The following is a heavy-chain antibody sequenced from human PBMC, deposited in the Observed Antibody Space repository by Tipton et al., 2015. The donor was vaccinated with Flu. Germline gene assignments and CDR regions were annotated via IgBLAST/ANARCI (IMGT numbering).Heavy chain of an antibody. Sequence: SLRLSCAASGFTFNNYSMDWVRQAPGKGLEWVSSISSSSSYIFYADSVKGRFAISRDNAKNSLYLQMNSLRAEDTAVYYCARDNSRGGFDIWGQGTMLTVSS. J-gene: IGHJ3*02. CDR3: ARDNSRGGFDI. CDR1: GFTFNNYS. D-gene: IGHD4-23*01. V-gene: IGHV3-21*01. CDR2: ISSSSSYI.